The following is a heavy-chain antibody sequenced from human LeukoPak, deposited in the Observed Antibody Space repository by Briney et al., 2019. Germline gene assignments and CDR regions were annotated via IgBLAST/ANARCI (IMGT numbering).Heavy chain of an antibody. D-gene: IGHD4/OR15-4a*01. Sequence: GGSLRLSCAASGFTFSNYAMHWIRQAPGKGLEWVAVISYDGSNKYYADSVKGRFTISRDNSKNTLYLQMNSLRPEDTAVYYCARVNGANDYWGQGTLVTVSS. CDR2: ISYDGSNK. CDR1: GFTFSNYA. J-gene: IGHJ4*02. V-gene: IGHV3-30*04. CDR3: ARVNGANDY.